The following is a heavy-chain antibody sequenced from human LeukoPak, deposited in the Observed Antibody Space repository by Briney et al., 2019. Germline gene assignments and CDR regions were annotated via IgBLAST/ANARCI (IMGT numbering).Heavy chain of an antibody. Sequence: ASVKVSCKASGGTFSSYAISWVRQAPGQGLEWMGWMNPNSGNTGYAQKFQGRVTMTRNTSISTAYMELSSLRSEDTAVYYCARGRYGMDVWGQGTTVTVSS. J-gene: IGHJ6*02. V-gene: IGHV1-8*02. CDR1: GGTFSSYA. CDR3: ARGRYGMDV. CDR2: MNPNSGNT.